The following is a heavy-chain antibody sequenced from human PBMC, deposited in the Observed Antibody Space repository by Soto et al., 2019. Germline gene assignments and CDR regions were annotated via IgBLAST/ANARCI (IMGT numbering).Heavy chain of an antibody. CDR3: AKGVNYDFWSGYYAY. CDR2: ISGSGGNT. D-gene: IGHD3-3*01. Sequence: PGGSLRLSCAASGFTFSNYAMSWVRQAPGKGLEWVSGISGSGGNTYYADSVKGRVTISRDNSKNTLYLQMNSLRAEDTAVYYCAKGVNYDFWSGYYAYWGQGTLVTVS. V-gene: IGHV3-23*01. CDR1: GFTFSNYA. J-gene: IGHJ4*02.